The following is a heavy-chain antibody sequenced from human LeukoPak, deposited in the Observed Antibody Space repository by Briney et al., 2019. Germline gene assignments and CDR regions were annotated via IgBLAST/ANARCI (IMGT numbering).Heavy chain of an antibody. CDR1: GYTFTSYY. CDR2: INPSGGST. J-gene: IGHJ4*02. Sequence: ASVKVSCKASGYTFTSYYMHWVRQAPGQGLEWMGIINPSGGSTSYAQKFQGRVTMTRDTSTSTVYMELSSLRSEDTAVYYCARVGGKAYSYGYVLDYWGQGTLVTVSS. D-gene: IGHD5-18*01. V-gene: IGHV1-46*01. CDR3: ARVGGKAYSYGYVLDY.